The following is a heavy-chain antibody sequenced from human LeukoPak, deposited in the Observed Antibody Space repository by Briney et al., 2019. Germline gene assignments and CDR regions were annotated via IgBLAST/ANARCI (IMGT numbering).Heavy chain of an antibody. J-gene: IGHJ4*02. Sequence: GGSLRLSCAASGFTFSSYGMSWVRQAPGKGLEWVSAIGGRDGSTYYADSVKGRFTISRDNSKNTLYVQMNSLRAGDTAVYYCAKGHYYGSGSLDYWGQGTLVTGSS. V-gene: IGHV3-23*01. CDR1: GFTFSSYG. D-gene: IGHD3-10*01. CDR3: AKGHYYGSGSLDY. CDR2: IGGRDGST.